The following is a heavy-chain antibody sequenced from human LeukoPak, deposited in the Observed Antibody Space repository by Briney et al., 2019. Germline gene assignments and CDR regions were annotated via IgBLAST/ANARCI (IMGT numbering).Heavy chain of an antibody. V-gene: IGHV4-34*01. D-gene: IGHD5-18*01. Sequence: SETLSLTCAVYGGSFSGYYWSWICQPPGKGLEWIGEINHSRSTNYNPSLKSRVTISVDTSKNQFSLKLSSVTAADTAVYYCARGYSYGQRFDYWGQGTLVTVSS. CDR1: GGSFSGYY. J-gene: IGHJ4*02. CDR2: INHSRST. CDR3: ARGYSYGQRFDY.